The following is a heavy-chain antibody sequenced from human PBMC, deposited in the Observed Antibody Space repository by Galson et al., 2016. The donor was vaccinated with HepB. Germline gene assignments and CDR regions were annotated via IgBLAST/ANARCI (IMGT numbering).Heavy chain of an antibody. CDR1: GASISSSTW. CDR2: IYHSGST. J-gene: IGHJ6*02. V-gene: IGHV4-4*02. CDR3: ASAPMIVVVHVHFHGMDV. D-gene: IGHD3-22*01. Sequence: ETLSLTCAVSGASISSSTWWSWVRQPPGKGLEWIGEIYHSGSTNYNPFLKSRLTISVDKSKNQFSLKLSSVTAADTAVYYCASAPMIVVVHVHFHGMDVWGQGTTVTVSS.